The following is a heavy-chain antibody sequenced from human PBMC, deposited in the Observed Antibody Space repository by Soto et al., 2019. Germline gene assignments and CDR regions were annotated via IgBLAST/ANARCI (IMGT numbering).Heavy chain of an antibody. V-gene: IGHV3-30*03. CDR1: GFTFSSYG. CDR2: ISYDGRNK. D-gene: IGHD1-7*01. CDR3: ARHRAALRCTEELYYFVY. J-gene: IGHJ4*02. Sequence: GGSLRLSCAASGFTFSSYGMHWVRQAPGKGLEWVAVISYDGRNKYYADAVKGRFTISRNNSKNSLFLQTNGLRAEDTAVYYCARHRAALRCTEELYYFVYVYQEAL.